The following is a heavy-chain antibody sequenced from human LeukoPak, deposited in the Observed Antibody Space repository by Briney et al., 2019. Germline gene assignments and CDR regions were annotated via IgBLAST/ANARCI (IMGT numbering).Heavy chain of an antibody. CDR2: INPNSGGT. V-gene: IGHV1-2*02. CDR3: ARMQSGIAVAGDYGMDV. CDR1: GYTFTGYY. D-gene: IGHD6-19*01. J-gene: IGHJ6*02. Sequence: GASVKVSCKASGYTFTGYYMHWVRQAPGQGLEWMGWINPNSGGTNYAQKFQGRVTMTRDTSISTAYMELSSLRSEDTAVYYCARMQSGIAVAGDYGMDVWGQGTTVTVSS.